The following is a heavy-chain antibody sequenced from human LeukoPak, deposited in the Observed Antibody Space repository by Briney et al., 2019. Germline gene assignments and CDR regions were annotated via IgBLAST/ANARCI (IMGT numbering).Heavy chain of an antibody. Sequence: SVTVSCKASGGTFSSYAISWVRQAPGQGLEWMGGIIPIFGTANYAQKFQGRVTITADESTSTAYMELSSLRSEDTAVYYCAGGPDSSGYYFDYWGQGTLVTVSS. J-gene: IGHJ4*02. CDR2: IIPIFGTA. CDR1: GGTFSSYA. D-gene: IGHD3-22*01. CDR3: AGGPDSSGYYFDY. V-gene: IGHV1-69*13.